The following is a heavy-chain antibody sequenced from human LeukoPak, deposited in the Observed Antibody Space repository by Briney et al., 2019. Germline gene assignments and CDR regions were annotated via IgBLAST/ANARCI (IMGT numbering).Heavy chain of an antibody. CDR2: ILDDGSIK. V-gene: IGHV3-30*18. CDR1: GFTFSSYG. Sequence: GGSLRLSCAASGFTFSSYGMHWVRQAPGKGLEWVAVILDDGSIKYYADSVKGRFTISRDNSKNTLYLQMNSLRAEDTAVYYCAKDLFYYYDSSGYYHGLPFDYWGQGTLVTVFS. J-gene: IGHJ4*02. D-gene: IGHD3-22*01. CDR3: AKDLFYYYDSSGYYHGLPFDY.